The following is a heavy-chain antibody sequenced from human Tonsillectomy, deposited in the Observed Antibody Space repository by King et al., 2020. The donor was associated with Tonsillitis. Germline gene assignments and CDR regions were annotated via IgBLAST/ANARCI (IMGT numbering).Heavy chain of an antibody. D-gene: IGHD1/OR15-1a*01. CDR2: ISTYNVNT. Sequence: QLVQSGAEVQKPGASVKVSCKASGYAFTNYGISWVRQAPGQGLEWMGWISTYNVNTNYAQKLQGQVTMATDTSTSTAYMGLRGLRSDDTAVYYCARNWNTHWYFDLWGRGTLVTVSS. J-gene: IGHJ2*01. CDR3: ARNWNTHWYFDL. CDR1: GYAFTNYG. V-gene: IGHV1-18*01.